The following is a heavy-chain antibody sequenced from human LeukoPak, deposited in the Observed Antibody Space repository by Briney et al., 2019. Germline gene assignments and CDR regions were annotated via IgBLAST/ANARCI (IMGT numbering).Heavy chain of an antibody. CDR2: IYYSGNT. CDR1: GGSISNYH. V-gene: IGHV4-59*08. CDR3: ARKDGDL. J-gene: IGHJ5*02. Sequence: SETLSLTFTVSGGSISNYHWSWIRQPPGKGLEWIGYIYYSGNTNYNPSLKSRLTISLDTSKNQVSLRLSSVTAADTAVYHCARKDGDLWGQGTLVAVSS.